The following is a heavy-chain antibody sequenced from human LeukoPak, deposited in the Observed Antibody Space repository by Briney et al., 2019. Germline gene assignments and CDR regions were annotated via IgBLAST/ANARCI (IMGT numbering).Heavy chain of an antibody. CDR2: ISSSGGTT. D-gene: IGHD5-24*01. V-gene: IGHV3-23*01. CDR3: AKDRNAWPTNFDS. J-gene: IGHJ4*02. Sequence: GGSLRLSCAASGFTFSTYAVNWVREAPGEGLECVSAISSSGGTTYYADSVKGRFSISRDNSKNTLYLRMNSLRAEDTAIYYCAKDRNAWPTNFDSWGQGTLVTVPA. CDR1: GFTFSTYA.